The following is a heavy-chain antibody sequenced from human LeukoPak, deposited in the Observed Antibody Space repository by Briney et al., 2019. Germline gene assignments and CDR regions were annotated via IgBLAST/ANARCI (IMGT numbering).Heavy chain of an antibody. Sequence: GASVKVSCKASGYTFTGYYMHWVRQAPGQGLEWMGWINPNSGGTNYAQKFQGWVTMTRDNSKNTLYLQMNSLRAEDTAVYYCAPGFGIFGVVIPSWGQGTLVTVSS. V-gene: IGHV1-2*04. D-gene: IGHD3-3*01. J-gene: IGHJ5*02. CDR3: APGFGIFGVVIPS. CDR1: GYTFTGYY. CDR2: INPNSGGT.